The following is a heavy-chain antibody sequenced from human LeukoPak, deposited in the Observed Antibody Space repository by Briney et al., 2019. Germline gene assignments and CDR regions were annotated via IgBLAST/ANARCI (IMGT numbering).Heavy chain of an antibody. CDR3: ARDTLGPSGCSCAFDI. CDR1: GFTFSSYS. J-gene: IGHJ3*02. D-gene: IGHD1-26*01. V-gene: IGHV3-48*04. Sequence: GGSLRLSCAASGFTFSSYSMNWVRQAPGKGLEWVSYISSSSSTIYYADSVKGRFTISRDNAKNSLYLQMNSLRAEDTAVYYCARDTLGPSGCSCAFDIWDQGTMVTVSS. CDR2: ISSSSSTI.